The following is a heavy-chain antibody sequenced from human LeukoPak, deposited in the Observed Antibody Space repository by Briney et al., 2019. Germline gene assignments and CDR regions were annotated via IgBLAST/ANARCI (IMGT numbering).Heavy chain of an antibody. J-gene: IGHJ2*01. CDR3: AKDNYDILTGTIWRYFDL. D-gene: IGHD3-9*01. V-gene: IGHV3-9*01. Sequence: GGSLRLSCAASGFSFDEYAMHWVRQAPGKGLEWVSGINWSGGSIGYADSVKGRFTISRDNAMNSLYLQMNSLRPEDTAFYYCAKDNYDILTGTIWRYFDLWGRGTLVTVSS. CDR1: GFSFDEYA. CDR2: INWSGGSI.